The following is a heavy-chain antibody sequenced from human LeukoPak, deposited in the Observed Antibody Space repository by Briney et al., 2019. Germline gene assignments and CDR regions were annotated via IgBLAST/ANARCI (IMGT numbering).Heavy chain of an antibody. V-gene: IGHV4-59*08. CDR1: GGSISSYY. D-gene: IGHD2-15*01. J-gene: IGHJ4*02. Sequence: SETLSLTCTVSGGSISSYYWSWIRQPPGKGLEWIGYIYYSGSTNYNPSLKSRITMSVDTSKNQFSLKLTSVTAADTAVYYCAGRYCSGSSCYSSFDYLGQGILVTVSS. CDR3: AGRYCSGSSCYSSFDY. CDR2: IYYSGST.